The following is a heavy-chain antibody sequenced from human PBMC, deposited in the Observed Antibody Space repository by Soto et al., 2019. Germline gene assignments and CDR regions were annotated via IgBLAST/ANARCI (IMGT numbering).Heavy chain of an antibody. D-gene: IGHD7-27*01. J-gene: IGHJ4*02. V-gene: IGHV1-18*01. CDR3: TRLGTPIDY. CDR2: ISAYNGNT. Sequence: QVQLVQSGAEVKKPGASVKVSCKASGYTFTNFGISWVRQAPGQGLEWMGWISAYNGNTNYAQNFQGRVTMTTDTSTSTAYMELRSLVSDYTALYYCTRLGTPIDYWGQGTLATVSS. CDR1: GYTFTNFG.